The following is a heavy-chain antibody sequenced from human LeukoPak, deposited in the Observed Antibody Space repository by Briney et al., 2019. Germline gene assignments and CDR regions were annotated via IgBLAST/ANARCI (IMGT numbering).Heavy chain of an antibody. CDR2: INSDGSST. CDR3: VSGYDNYYYDYYMDV. Sequence: GGSLRLSCAASGFTFSSYWMHWVRQAPGKGLVWVSRINSDGSSTSYADSVKGRLTISRGNAKNTLYLQMNSLRAEDTAVYYCVSGYDNYYYDYYMDVWGKGTTVTVSS. J-gene: IGHJ6*03. CDR1: GFTFSSYW. D-gene: IGHD5-12*01. V-gene: IGHV3-74*01.